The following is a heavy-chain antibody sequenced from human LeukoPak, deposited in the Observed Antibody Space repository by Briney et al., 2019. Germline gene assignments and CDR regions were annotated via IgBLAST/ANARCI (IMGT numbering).Heavy chain of an antibody. Sequence: KASETLSLTCTVSGGSISNYYWSWIRQPPGKGLEWIGYIYYSGSTNYNPSLKSRVTISVDTSTNQFSLKLSSVTAADTAVYFCARDGPYDSGAFHFWGQGTMVTVSS. J-gene: IGHJ3*01. CDR3: ARDGPYDSGAFHF. CDR2: IYYSGST. D-gene: IGHD3-9*01. CDR1: GGSISNYY. V-gene: IGHV4-59*12.